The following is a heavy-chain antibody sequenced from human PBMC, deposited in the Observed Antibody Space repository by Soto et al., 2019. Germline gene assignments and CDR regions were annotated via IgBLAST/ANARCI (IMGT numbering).Heavy chain of an antibody. Sequence: SETLSLTCAVYGGSFSGYYWSWIRQPPGKGLEWIGEINHSGSTNYNPSLKSRVTISVDTSKNQFSLKLSSVTAADTAVYYCARAPHGIRFLESLSTYYFDYWGQGTLVTVSS. J-gene: IGHJ4*02. CDR2: INHSGST. CDR3: ARAPHGIRFLESLSTYYFDY. V-gene: IGHV4-34*01. D-gene: IGHD3-3*01. CDR1: GGSFSGYY.